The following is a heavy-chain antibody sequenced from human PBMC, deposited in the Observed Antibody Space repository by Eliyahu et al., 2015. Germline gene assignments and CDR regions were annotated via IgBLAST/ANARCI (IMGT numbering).Heavy chain of an antibody. V-gene: IGHV5-51*01. Sequence: EVQLVQSGAEVKKPGESLKISCKGSGYSXTSYWIGWVPQMPGKGLEWMGIIYPGDSDTRYSPSFQGQVTISADKSISTAYLQWSSLKASDTAMYYCARLSRDYYGSGTSYYYYYYMDVWGKGTTVTVSS. CDR2: IYPGDSDT. CDR1: GYSXTSYW. J-gene: IGHJ6*03. CDR3: ARLSRDYYGSGTSYYYYYYMDV. D-gene: IGHD3-10*01.